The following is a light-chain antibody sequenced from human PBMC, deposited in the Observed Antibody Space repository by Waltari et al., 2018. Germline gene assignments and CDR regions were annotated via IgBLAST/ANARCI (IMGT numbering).Light chain of an antibody. Sequence: DIVMTQSPESLAVSLGERATINCKSSQSLSYNSNNKNYLAWYQQKPGQPPNVLIYWASTRESGVPDRFSGXGSGTDFTLTISSLXAEDVAVYYCQQYYATPFTFGPGTKVEIK. CDR3: QQYYATPFT. CDR2: WAS. J-gene: IGKJ3*01. CDR1: QSLSYNSNNKNY. V-gene: IGKV4-1*01.